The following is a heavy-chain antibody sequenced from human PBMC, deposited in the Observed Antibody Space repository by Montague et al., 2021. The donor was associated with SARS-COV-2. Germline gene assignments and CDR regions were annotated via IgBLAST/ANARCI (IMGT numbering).Heavy chain of an antibody. D-gene: IGHD3-22*01. V-gene: IGHV4-39*07. Sequence: SETLSLTCTVSGXSISSSSYYWGWIRQPPGKGLEWIGSIDYSGSAYYNPCLKSRVTISVDTSKNQFSLKLSSVTAADTAVYYCAREGGWLSRGSYYFDYWGQGTLVTVSS. CDR2: IDYSGSA. CDR3: AREGGWLSRGSYYFDY. J-gene: IGHJ4*02. CDR1: GXSISSSSYY.